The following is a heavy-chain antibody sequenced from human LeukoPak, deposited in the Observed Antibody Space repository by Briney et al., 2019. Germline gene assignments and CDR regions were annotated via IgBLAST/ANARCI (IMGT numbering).Heavy chain of an antibody. Sequence: SETLSLTSTVSCGSISSYYRSWIRQPPGKGLEWIGYIYYSGSTNYNPSLTSRVTISGDTANNPISRKLSTVTAADTVVYYCARERTTLGSFVYFDSWGQGTLVTVSS. J-gene: IGHJ4*02. V-gene: IGHV4-59*12. CDR3: ARERTTLGSFVYFDS. CDR2: IYYSGST. CDR1: CGSISSYY. D-gene: IGHD2/OR15-2a*01.